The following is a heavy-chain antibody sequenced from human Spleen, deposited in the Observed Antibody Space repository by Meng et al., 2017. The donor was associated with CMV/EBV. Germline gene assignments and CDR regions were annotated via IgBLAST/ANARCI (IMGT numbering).Heavy chain of an antibody. D-gene: IGHD3-16*02. V-gene: IGHV3-11*04. J-gene: IGHJ4*02. CDR1: RFDIAEYY. Sequence: GGSLRLSCVGSRFDIAEYYMNWIRQAPGKRVEWVSYISSTGKNTYYADSVKGRFTISRDNAKNSLFLQMSSLRDEDTAVYYCTSGSYPGFDLWGQGTLVTVSS. CDR2: ISSTGKNT. CDR3: TSGSYPGFDL.